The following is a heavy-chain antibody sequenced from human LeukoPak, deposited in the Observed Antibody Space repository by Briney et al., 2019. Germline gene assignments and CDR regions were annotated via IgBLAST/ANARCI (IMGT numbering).Heavy chain of an antibody. CDR1: GGTFSSYA. Sequence: VASVKVSCKASGGTFSSYAISWVRQAPGQGLEWMGGIIPIFGTANYAQKFQGRVTITADESTSTAYMELSSLRSEDTAVYYCARSLDSYGYIDYWAREPWSPSPQ. J-gene: IGHJ4*02. V-gene: IGHV1-69*01. CDR3: ARSLDSYGYIDY. D-gene: IGHD5-18*01. CDR2: IIPIFGTA.